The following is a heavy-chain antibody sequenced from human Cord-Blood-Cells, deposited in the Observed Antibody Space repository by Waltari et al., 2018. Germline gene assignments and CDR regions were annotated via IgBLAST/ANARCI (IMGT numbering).Heavy chain of an antibody. CDR1: GYTLPELS. V-gene: IGHV1-24*01. J-gene: IGHJ6*02. D-gene: IGHD4-4*01. CDR3: ATGDYSNYYYYGMDV. Sequence: QVQLIQSGAEVKKPGASVKVSCKVSGYTLPELSMHWVQQATGKGLEWMGGFDPEDGETIYAQKFQGRVTMTEDTSTDTAYMELSSLRSEDTAVYYCATGDYSNYYYYGMDVWGQGTTVTVSS. CDR2: FDPEDGET.